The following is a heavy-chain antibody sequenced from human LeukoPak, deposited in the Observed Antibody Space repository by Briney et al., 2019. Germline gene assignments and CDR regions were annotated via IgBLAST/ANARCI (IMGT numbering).Heavy chain of an antibody. CDR2: IDSDGTYT. CDR3: AITVDCRATTDCYSYFHH. J-gene: IGHJ1*01. Sequence: GGSLRLSCAASGFSLRSYFMHWVRQAPGKGLVWVSRIDSDGTYTEYEDSVKGRFTISRDNAKDTLYLQVNSLRAEDTAVYYCAITVDCRATTDCYSYFHHWGQGTLVTVAS. D-gene: IGHD2-21*02. CDR1: GFSLRSYF. V-gene: IGHV3-74*03.